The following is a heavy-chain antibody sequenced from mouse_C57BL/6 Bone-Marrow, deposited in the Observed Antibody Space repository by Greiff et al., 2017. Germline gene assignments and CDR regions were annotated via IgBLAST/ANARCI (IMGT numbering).Heavy chain of an antibody. Sequence: QVQLQQPGAELVKPGASVKMSCKASGYTFTSYWLTWVKQRPGQGLEWIGDIYPGSGSTNYNEKFKSKATLTVDPSSSPAYMQLSSLTSEDSAVDDSARPYYSNYWYFDVWGTGTTVTGSS. CDR3: ARPYYSNYWYFDV. CDR2: IYPGSGST. J-gene: IGHJ1*03. D-gene: IGHD2-5*01. CDR1: GYTFTSYW. V-gene: IGHV1-55*01.